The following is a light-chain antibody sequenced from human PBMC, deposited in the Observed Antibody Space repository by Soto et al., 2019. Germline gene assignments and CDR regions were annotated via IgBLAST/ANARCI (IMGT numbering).Light chain of an antibody. CDR1: SSDVGANNY. V-gene: IGLV2-8*01. Sequence: QSAPTQPPSASGSPGQSVTISCTGSSSDVGANNYVSWYQQHPGKAPKLIIYEVTKRPSGVPDRFSGSKSGNTASLTVSGLQAEDEADYYCSTFGGTKVFGGGTKVTVL. J-gene: IGLJ2*01. CDR3: STFGGTKV. CDR2: EVT.